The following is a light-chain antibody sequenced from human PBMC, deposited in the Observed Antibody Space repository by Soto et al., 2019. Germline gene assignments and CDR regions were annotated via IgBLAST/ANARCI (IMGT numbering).Light chain of an antibody. CDR1: SSDVGGNKY. J-gene: IGLJ1*01. Sequence: QSVLTQPASVSGSPEQSITISCTGTSSDVGGNKYVSWYQQYPGKVPKLLINKVTNRPSGVSYRFSGSKSGNTASLTISALLAGDEADYFCASSTSDSLYVFGTGTKVP. CDR2: KVT. CDR3: ASSTSDSLYV. V-gene: IGLV2-14*01.